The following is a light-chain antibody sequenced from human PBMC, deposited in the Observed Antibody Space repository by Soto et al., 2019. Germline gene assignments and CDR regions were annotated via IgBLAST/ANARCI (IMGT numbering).Light chain of an antibody. CDR1: QTVNSY. CDR2: GAS. Sequence: IVLTQSPATLSLSLGERATLSCRARQTVNSYLSWYQHKPGQAPRLLIYGASNRATGIPARFSGSGSGTDFTLTISSLEPEDSAVYYCQQRYNWLTFGGGTKVEIK. CDR3: QQRYNWLT. J-gene: IGKJ4*01. V-gene: IGKV3-11*01.